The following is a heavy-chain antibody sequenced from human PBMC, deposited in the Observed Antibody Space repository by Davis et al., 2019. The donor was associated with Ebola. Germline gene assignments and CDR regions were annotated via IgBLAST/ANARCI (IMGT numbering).Heavy chain of an antibody. J-gene: IGHJ3*02. Sequence: GGSLRLSCEPSGFLFRNYVMSWVRQAPGKGLEWVSTFGTGGDTYYADSVKGRFAISRDNSRGTLYLQMNSLRVEDTAIYYCVKDSSNIWFDIWGQGTLVTVSS. V-gene: IGHV3-23*01. D-gene: IGHD2/OR15-2a*01. CDR2: FGTGGDT. CDR3: VKDSSNIWFDI. CDR1: GFLFRNYV.